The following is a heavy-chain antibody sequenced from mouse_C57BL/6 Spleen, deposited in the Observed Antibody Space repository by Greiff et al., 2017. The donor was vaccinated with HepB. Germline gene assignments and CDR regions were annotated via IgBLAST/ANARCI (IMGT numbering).Heavy chain of an antibody. CDR3: ARKGGSSYAMDY. V-gene: IGHV1-4*01. CDR1: GYTFTSYT. CDR2: INPSSGYT. D-gene: IGHD1-1*01. J-gene: IGHJ4*01. Sequence: VQLQQSGAELARPGASVKMSCKASGYTFTSYTMHWVKQRPGQGLEWIGYINPSSGYTKYNQKFKDKATLTADKSSSTAYMQLSSLTSGDSAVYYCARKGGSSYAMDYWGQGTSVTVSS.